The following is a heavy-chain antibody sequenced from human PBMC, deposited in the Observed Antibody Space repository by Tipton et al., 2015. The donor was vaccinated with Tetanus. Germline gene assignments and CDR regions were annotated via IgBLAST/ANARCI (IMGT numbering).Heavy chain of an antibody. V-gene: IGHV4-4*07. CDR2: IDASGST. CDR3: ARVRSAAYTTNWYSGDNWFDP. J-gene: IGHJ5*02. D-gene: IGHD6-13*01. CDR1: GEALGSNY. Sequence: GEALGSNYWTWIRQPAGKGLEWIGRIDASGSTDYNPSLKSRVTMSVDTSENQFSLKLSSVIAADTAIHYCARVRSAAYTTNWYSGDNWFDPWGQGTLVTVSS.